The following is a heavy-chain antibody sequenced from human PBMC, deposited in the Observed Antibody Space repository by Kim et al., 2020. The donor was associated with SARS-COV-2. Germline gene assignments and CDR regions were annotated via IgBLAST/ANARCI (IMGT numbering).Heavy chain of an antibody. CDR1: GFTFGSYG. CDR3: ARGVRTATGLLDY. D-gene: IGHD5-18*01. CDR2: ITSTSGYT. J-gene: IGHJ4*02. Sequence: GGSLRLSCAASGFTFGSYGMNWVRQAPGKGLEWVSLITSTSGYTEYTDSVKGRFTTSRDNGKKSLYLEMNRLTAEDTAVYYCARGVRTATGLLDYWGQGTPVTVSA. V-gene: IGHV3-21*01.